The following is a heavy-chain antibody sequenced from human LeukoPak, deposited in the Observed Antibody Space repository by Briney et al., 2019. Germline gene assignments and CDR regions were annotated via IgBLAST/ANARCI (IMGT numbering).Heavy chain of an antibody. V-gene: IGHV3-23*01. CDR3: AKESRGSSPEF. D-gene: IGHD1-26*01. CDR2: ITGSGDDA. J-gene: IGHJ1*01. CDR1: GFTFSNYG. Sequence: GGSLRLSCAASGFTFSNYGMSWLRHAPGKGLEWVSAITGSGDDAYYADSVHGRFTMSRDNSKSTLYLQMSSLRVEDTAVYYCAKESRGSSPEFWGQGTLVTVSS.